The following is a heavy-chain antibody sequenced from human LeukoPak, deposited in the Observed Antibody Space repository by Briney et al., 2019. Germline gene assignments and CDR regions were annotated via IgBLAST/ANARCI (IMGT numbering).Heavy chain of an antibody. V-gene: IGHV4-34*01. Sequence: SETLSLTCAVYGGSFSGYYWSWIRQPPGKGLEWIGEINHSGGTNYNPSLKSRVTISVDTSKNQFSLKLSSVTAADTAVYYCARYKVEGGIAVAVDYWGQGTLVTVSS. J-gene: IGHJ4*02. D-gene: IGHD6-19*01. CDR2: INHSGGT. CDR1: GGSFSGYY. CDR3: ARYKVEGGIAVAVDY.